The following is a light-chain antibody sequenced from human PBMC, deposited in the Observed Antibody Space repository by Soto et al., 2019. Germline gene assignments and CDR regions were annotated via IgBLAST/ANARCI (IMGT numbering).Light chain of an antibody. V-gene: IGKV1-5*03. CDR2: KAS. CDR3: QQYNSYSPDT. J-gene: IGKJ2*01. Sequence: DIQMTQSPSTLSASVGDRVTITCRASQSISSWLAWYQQKPGKAPKLLIYKASSLESGVPSRFSGSGPGTEFTLTISSLQPDDFATYYCQQYNSYSPDTFGQGTKLEIK. CDR1: QSISSW.